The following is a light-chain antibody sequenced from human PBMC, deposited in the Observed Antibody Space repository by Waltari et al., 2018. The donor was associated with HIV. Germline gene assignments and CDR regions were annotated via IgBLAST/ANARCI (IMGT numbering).Light chain of an antibody. CDR2: KDT. CDR3: QSADTSYTSRV. J-gene: IGLJ1*01. V-gene: IGLV3-25*03. Sequence: SYELPQPPSVSVSPGQTASIPCPRAVLARQYAYWYQQKPGQAPVLVIYKDTERPSGIPERFSGSSSGTTVTLTISGVQPDDEADYYCQSADTSYTSRVFGIGTKVTVL. CDR1: VLARQY.